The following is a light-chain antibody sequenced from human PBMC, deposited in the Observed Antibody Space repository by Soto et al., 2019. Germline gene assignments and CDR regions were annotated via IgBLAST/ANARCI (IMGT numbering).Light chain of an antibody. Sequence: SYELTQPTSVSVAPGQTASITCGGNVIGSISVHWYQQKPGQAPVLVVFDDSDRPSGIPERFSGSNSRNTATLTISRVEAGDEADYYCQVWDSSSDHVIFGGGTKVTVL. J-gene: IGLJ2*01. CDR2: DDS. V-gene: IGLV3-21*02. CDR3: QVWDSSSDHVI. CDR1: VIGSIS.